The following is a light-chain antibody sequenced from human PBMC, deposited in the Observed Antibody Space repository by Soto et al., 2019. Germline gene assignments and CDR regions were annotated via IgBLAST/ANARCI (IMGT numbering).Light chain of an antibody. V-gene: IGLV1-51*01. CDR2: DNN. CDR1: SSNIGNNY. CDR3: ATWDGSLPGEV. Sequence: VLTQSPSVSAAPGQTVTISCSGSSSNIGNNYVSWYQQLPGTAPKLLIYDNNKRPSGIPDRFSGSKSGTSGTLDITGLQTGDEADYYCATWDGSLPGEVFGGGTKVTVL. J-gene: IGLJ2*01.